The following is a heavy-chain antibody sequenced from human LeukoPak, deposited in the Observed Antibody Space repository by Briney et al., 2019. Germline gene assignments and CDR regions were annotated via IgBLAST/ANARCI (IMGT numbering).Heavy chain of an antibody. Sequence: SGGSLRLSCAASGFTFSSYSMNWVRQAPGKGLEWVSYISSSSTIYYADSVKGRFTISRDNAKNSLYLQMNSLRDEDTAVYYCARDMNLPTSDYWGQGTLVTVSS. CDR3: ARDMNLPTSDY. CDR2: ISSSSTI. V-gene: IGHV3-48*02. D-gene: IGHD3/OR15-3a*01. J-gene: IGHJ4*02. CDR1: GFTFSSYS.